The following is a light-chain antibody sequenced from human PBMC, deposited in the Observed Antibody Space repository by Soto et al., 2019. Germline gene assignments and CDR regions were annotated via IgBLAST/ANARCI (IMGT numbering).Light chain of an antibody. CDR3: SSSAGSNNLI. J-gene: IGLJ2*01. CDR1: SSDVGAYNY. V-gene: IGLV2-8*01. Sequence: QSALTQPPSASGSPGQSVTISCTGTSSDVGAYNYVSWYQQHPGKAPKLIISEVSKRPSGVPDRFSGSKSGNTASLTVSGLQAEEEADYYCSSSAGSNNLIFGGATKLTVL. CDR2: EVS.